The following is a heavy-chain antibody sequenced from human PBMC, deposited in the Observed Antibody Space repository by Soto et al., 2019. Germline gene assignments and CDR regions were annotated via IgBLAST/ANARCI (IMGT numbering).Heavy chain of an antibody. CDR3: AREYSRWFDP. V-gene: IGHV4-59*01. Sequence: PSETLSLTCTVSGGSISNYYWSWIRQPPGKGLEWVGYIYYTGSTSYNPSLKSRVAMSVDTSKKQISLKLTSVTAADTAVYYCAREYSRWFDPWGQGTLVTV. CDR1: GGSISNYY. J-gene: IGHJ5*02. CDR2: IYYTGST. D-gene: IGHD2-15*01.